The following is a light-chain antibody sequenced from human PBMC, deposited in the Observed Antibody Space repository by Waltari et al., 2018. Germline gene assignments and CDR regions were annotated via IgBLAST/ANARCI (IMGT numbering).Light chain of an antibody. J-gene: IGKJ1*01. CDR2: LGS. Sequence: DIVMTESPLSLPVTPGEPASISCRSSQRLLYSNGYNYLHWYLQKPGQSPQLLIYLGSNRASGVPDRFSGSGSGTDFTLKISRVEAEDVGVYYCMQAQQAPWTFGQGTKVEIK. V-gene: IGKV2-28*01. CDR1: QRLLYSNGYNY. CDR3: MQAQQAPWT.